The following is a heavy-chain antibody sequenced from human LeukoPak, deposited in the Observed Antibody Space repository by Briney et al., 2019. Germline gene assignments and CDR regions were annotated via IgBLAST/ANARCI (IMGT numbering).Heavy chain of an antibody. CDR2: ISASGSSI. CDR1: GFTFSNYA. J-gene: IGHJ4*02. CDR3: ARTSSALLDY. Sequence: PGGSLRLSCAASGFTFSNYAMSWIRQAPGKGLEWISYISASGSSIQYADSVKGRFTISRDNAKNSLFLQMNSLRAEDTAVYYCARTSSALLDYWGQGTLVTVSS. V-gene: IGHV3-11*04. D-gene: IGHD3-16*01.